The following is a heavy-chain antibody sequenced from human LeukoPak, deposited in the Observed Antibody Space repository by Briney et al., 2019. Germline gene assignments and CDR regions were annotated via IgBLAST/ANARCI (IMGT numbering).Heavy chain of an antibody. CDR3: ATGGRGDF. Sequence: GGSLRLSCAASGFTVSSNYMTWLRQAPGKGLEWIGLIKRKSDGGTTEYAAPMQGRFIISRDDSKDTLYLQMNGLKTEDTAVYYCATGGRGDFWGLGTLVTVSS. J-gene: IGHJ4*02. V-gene: IGHV3-15*01. D-gene: IGHD2-15*01. CDR1: GFTVSSNY. CDR2: IKRKSDGGTT.